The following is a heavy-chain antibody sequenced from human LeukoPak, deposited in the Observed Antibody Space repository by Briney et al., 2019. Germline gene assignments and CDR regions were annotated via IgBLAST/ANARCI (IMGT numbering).Heavy chain of an antibody. CDR2: INRDGSDK. D-gene: IGHD5/OR15-5a*01. V-gene: IGHV3-7*03. Sequence: GGSLRLSCAASGFTFSSYWMSWVRQAPGKGLEWVANINRDGSDKYYVDFVKGRFTISRDNAKNSLYLQMNSLRAEDTAVYYCARNVYTLYWGQGTLVTVSS. CDR1: GFTFSSYW. J-gene: IGHJ4*02. CDR3: ARNVYTLY.